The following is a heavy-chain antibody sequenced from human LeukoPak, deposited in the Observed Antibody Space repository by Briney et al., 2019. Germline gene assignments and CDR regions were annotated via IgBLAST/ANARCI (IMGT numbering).Heavy chain of an antibody. CDR2: ISTSRSYI. J-gene: IGHJ4*02. CDR3: ARGRLTYYYDSSGYPFDY. V-gene: IGHV3-21*01. D-gene: IGHD3-22*01. Sequence: PGGSLRLSCAASGFTFRSYSMNWVRQAPGKGLEWVSSISTSRSYIYYADSVKGRFTISRDNAKNSLYLQMNSLRAEDTAVYYCARGRLTYYYDSSGYPFDYWGQGTLVTVSS. CDR1: GFTFRSYS.